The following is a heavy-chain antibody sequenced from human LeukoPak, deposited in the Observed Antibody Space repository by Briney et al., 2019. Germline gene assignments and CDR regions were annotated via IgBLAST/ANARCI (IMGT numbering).Heavy chain of an antibody. CDR3: ARVIRSGSYYSYYYYMDV. D-gene: IGHD3-10*01. V-gene: IGHV1-18*01. CDR2: ISAYNGNT. CDR1: GYTFTSYG. J-gene: IGHJ6*03. Sequence: GASVKVSCKASGYTFTSYGISWVRQAPGQGLEWMGWISAYNGNTNYAQKLQGRVTMTTDTSTSTAYMELRSLRSDDTAVYYCARVIRSGSYYSYYYYMDVWGKGTTVTISS.